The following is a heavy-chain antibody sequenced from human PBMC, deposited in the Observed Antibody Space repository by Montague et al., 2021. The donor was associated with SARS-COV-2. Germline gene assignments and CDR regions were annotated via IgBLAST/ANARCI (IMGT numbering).Heavy chain of an antibody. CDR2: TYYRSKWYN. CDR1: GDSVSSNIAT. Sequence: CAISGDSVSSNIATWNWIRQSPLRGLEWLGRTYYRSKWYNDYAVSVKSRVIINPDTSNNRISLQLNSVTPEDTAVYYCARAYCGGDCYFSWYFDLWGRGTLVTVSS. D-gene: IGHD2-21*02. V-gene: IGHV6-1*01. CDR3: ARAYCGGDCYFSWYFDL. J-gene: IGHJ2*01.